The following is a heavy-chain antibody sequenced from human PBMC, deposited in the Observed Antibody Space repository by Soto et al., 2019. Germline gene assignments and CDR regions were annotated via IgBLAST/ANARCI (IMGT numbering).Heavy chain of an antibody. CDR1: GFTFSSYS. V-gene: IGHV3-48*02. CDR3: ARDSAYDSSGYYGQYYYYGMDV. J-gene: IGHJ6*02. CDR2: ISSSSSTI. D-gene: IGHD3-22*01. Sequence: GGSLRLSCAASGFTFSSYSMNWVRQAPGKGLEWVSYISSSSSTIYYADSVKGRFTISRDNAKNSLYLQMNSLRDEDTAVYYCARDSAYDSSGYYGQYYYYGMDVWGQGTTVTVS.